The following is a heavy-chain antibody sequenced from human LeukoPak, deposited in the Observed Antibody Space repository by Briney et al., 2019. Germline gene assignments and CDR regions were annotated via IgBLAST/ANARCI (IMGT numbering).Heavy chain of an antibody. J-gene: IGHJ4*02. CDR3: ARAQGYDFWSGYSFFDY. CDR1: GGSISSGGYY. V-gene: IGHV4-31*03. D-gene: IGHD3-3*01. Sequence: PSQTLSLTCTVSGGSISSGGYYWSWIRQHPGKGLEWIGYIYYSGSTYYNPSLKSRATISVDTSKNQFSLKLSSVTAADTAVYYCARAQGYDFWSGYSFFDYWGQGTLVTVSS. CDR2: IYYSGST.